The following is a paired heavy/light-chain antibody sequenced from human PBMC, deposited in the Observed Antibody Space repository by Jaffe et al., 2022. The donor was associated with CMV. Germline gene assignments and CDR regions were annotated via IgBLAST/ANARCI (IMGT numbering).Heavy chain of an antibody. CDR3: AVSAADTYYYYYYMDV. V-gene: IGHV3-53*02. CDR1: GFTVSSKY. Sequence: EVQLVETGGGLIQPGGSLRLSCAASGFTVSSKYMSWVRQAPGKGLEWVSVIYSGGSTYYADSVKGRFTISRDKSKNTLYLQMNSLRAEDTAVYYCAVSAADTYYYYYYMDVWGTGTTVTVSS. J-gene: IGHJ6*03. CDR2: IYSGGST. D-gene: IGHD6-13*01.
Light chain of an antibody. CDR3: QHYHSIPPWT. Sequence: DIQMTQSPSSLSASVGDRVTITCRASQGISNSLAWYQQKPGKAPRLLLSAASRLESGVPSRFSGSGSGTDYTLTISSLQPEDFATYYCQHYHSIPPWTFGQGTKVEIK. V-gene: IGKV1-NL1*01. CDR2: AAS. CDR1: QGISNS. J-gene: IGKJ1*01.